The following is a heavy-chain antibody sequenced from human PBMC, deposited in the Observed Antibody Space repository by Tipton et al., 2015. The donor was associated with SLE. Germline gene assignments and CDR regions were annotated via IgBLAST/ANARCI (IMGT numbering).Heavy chain of an antibody. D-gene: IGHD1-14*01. Sequence: TLSLTCTVSGGSISLTSFNWGWIRQPPGKGLEWIGRVFHSGNTYYNPSLKSRVTISVDTSKNEFSLDLRSVTAADTAVYYCARPDRMWGQGTMVAVSS. J-gene: IGHJ3*02. CDR3: ARPDRM. CDR1: GGSISLTSFN. CDR2: VFHSGNT. V-gene: IGHV4-39*07.